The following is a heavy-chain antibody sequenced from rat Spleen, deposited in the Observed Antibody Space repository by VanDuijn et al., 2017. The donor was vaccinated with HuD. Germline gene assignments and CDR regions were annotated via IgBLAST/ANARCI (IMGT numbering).Heavy chain of an antibody. J-gene: IGHJ3*01. Sequence: EVQLVESGGGLVQPGRSLKLSCAASGFTFSNYAMAWVRQAPTRGLEWVATIRYDGSSTHYLDSVKGRFTISRDNAKSTRYVQMDSLRSEDTATYYCARHVSTVVDGFLYWGQGTLVTVSS. CDR2: IRYDGSST. D-gene: IGHD1-1*01. V-gene: IGHV5-29*01. CDR1: GFTFSNYA. CDR3: ARHVSTVVDGFLY.